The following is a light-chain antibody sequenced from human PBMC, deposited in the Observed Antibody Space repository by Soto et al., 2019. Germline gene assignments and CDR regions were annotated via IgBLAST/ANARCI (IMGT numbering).Light chain of an antibody. J-gene: IGKJ1*01. V-gene: IGKV1-5*01. CDR1: QSISSW. CDR2: DAS. Sequence: IQMTQCPSTLSATAVDIVTITCRASQSISSWLAWYQHKPGKAPKLLIYDASNLDSGVPSRFSGSGSGTEFSLTISNLQPDDCATYYCQQYENYWTFGQGTKVDIK. CDR3: QQYENYWT.